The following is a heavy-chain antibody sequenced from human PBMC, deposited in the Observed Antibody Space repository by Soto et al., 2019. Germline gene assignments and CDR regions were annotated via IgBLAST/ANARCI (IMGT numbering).Heavy chain of an antibody. D-gene: IGHD3-3*01. Sequence: GGSLRLSCAASGFTFSDYFMSWVRQAPGKGLEWVSAISGSGGSTYYADSVTGRFTISRDNSKNTLYLQMNSLRAEDTAVYYCAKDSVGVYEFWSGGFDPWGQGTLVTVSS. CDR3: AKDSVGVYEFWSGGFDP. CDR1: GFTFSDYF. J-gene: IGHJ5*02. V-gene: IGHV3-23*01. CDR2: ISGSGGST.